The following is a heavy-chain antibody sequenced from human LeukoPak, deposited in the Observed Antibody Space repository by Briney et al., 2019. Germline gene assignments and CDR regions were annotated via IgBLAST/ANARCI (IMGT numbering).Heavy chain of an antibody. CDR3: AKELAQQQRVRTYGVDY. V-gene: IGHV3-23*01. CDR1: GFTFSSYA. Sequence: GGSLRLSCAASGFTFSSYAMSWVRQAPGKGLEWVSAISGSGGSTYYADSVKGRFTISRDNSKNTLYLQMNSMRAEDTAVYYCAKELAQQQRVRTYGVDYWGQGTLVTVSS. D-gene: IGHD6-13*01. J-gene: IGHJ4*02. CDR2: ISGSGGST.